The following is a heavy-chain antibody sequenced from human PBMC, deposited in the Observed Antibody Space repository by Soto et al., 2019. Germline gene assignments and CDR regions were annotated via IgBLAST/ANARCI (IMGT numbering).Heavy chain of an antibody. CDR1: GGSISSYY. Sequence: PSETLSLTCTVSGGSISSYYWSWIRQPPGKGLEWIGYIYYSGSTNYNPSLKSRVTISVDTSKNQFSLKLSSVTAADTAVYYCARGDMGQNYYYGMDVWGQGTTVTVSS. V-gene: IGHV4-59*01. D-gene: IGHD2-15*01. CDR3: ARGDMGQNYYYGMDV. J-gene: IGHJ6*02. CDR2: IYYSGST.